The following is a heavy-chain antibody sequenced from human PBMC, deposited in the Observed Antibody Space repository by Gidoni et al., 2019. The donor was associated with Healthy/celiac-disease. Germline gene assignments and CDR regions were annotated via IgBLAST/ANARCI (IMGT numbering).Heavy chain of an antibody. CDR2: INHSGST. J-gene: IGHJ4*02. Sequence: QVQLQQWGAGLLKPSETLSLTCAVYGGSFSGYYWSWIRQPPGKGLEWIGEINHSGSTNYNPSLKSRVTISVDTPKIQFSLKLSSVTAADTAVYYCASGPYGFYFDYWGRGTLVTVSS. CDR3: ASGPYGFYFDY. D-gene: IGHD3-16*01. V-gene: IGHV4-34*01. CDR1: GGSFSGYY.